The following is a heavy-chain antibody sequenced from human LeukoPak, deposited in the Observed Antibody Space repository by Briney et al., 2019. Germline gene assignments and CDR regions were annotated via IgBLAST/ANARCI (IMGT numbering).Heavy chain of an antibody. Sequence: GGSLRLSCAASGFNFSTYTMNWVRQAPGKGLEWVSSITSSGSTIFYADSEKGRFTVSRDNAKNSLFLQVYSLTAEDTATYYCARLRTGRFSTSWFDYWGQGSLVTVSS. D-gene: IGHD6-13*01. CDR1: GFNFSTYT. J-gene: IGHJ4*02. CDR2: ITSSGSTI. CDR3: ARLRTGRFSTSWFDY. V-gene: IGHV3-48*04.